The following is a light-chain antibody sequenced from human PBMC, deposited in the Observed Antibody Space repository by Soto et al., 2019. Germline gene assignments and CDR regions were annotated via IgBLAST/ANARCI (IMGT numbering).Light chain of an antibody. Sequence: QSALTQPASVSGSPGQSITISCTGTSSDVGAYNYVSWYQHHPGKAPKLIIYEVVNRPSGVSNRFSGSKSGNTASLTISGLRGEDGADYYCSSYTDSSPVLFGGGTKRTVL. J-gene: IGLJ2*01. CDR3: SSYTDSSPVL. CDR1: SSDVGAYNY. CDR2: EVV. V-gene: IGLV2-14*01.